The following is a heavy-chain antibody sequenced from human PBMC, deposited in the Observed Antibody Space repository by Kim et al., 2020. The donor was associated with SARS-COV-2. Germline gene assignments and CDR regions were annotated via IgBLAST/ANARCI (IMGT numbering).Heavy chain of an antibody. CDR1: GFTFSDYY. CDR3: ARGIQLWLSRSGYSDY. D-gene: IGHD5-18*01. CDR2: ISSSGSTI. V-gene: IGHV3-11*01. J-gene: IGHJ4*02. Sequence: GGSLRLSCAASGFTFSDYYMSWIRQAPGKGLEWVSYISSSGSTIYYADSVKGRFTISRDNAKNSLYLQMNSLRAEDTAVYYCARGIQLWLSRSGYSDYWGQGTLVTVSS.